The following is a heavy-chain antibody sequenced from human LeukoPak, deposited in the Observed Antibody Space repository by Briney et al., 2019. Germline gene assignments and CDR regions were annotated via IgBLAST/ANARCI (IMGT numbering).Heavy chain of an antibody. CDR2: IYYSGTT. J-gene: IGHJ4*02. CDR1: GGSISSGDYY. V-gene: IGHV4-31*03. Sequence: PSETLSLTSTVSGGSISSGDYYWSWIRQLPGKGLEWIGYIYYSGTTYYNPSLKNRVTISVDTSKNQFSLKVTSVTDADTAVYHCAMASNWRFGYWGQGTLITVSS. CDR3: AMASNWRFGY. D-gene: IGHD6-13*01.